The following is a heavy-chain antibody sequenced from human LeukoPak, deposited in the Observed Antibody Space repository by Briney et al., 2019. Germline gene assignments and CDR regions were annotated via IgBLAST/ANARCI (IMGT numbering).Heavy chain of an antibody. CDR3: ARHLSGVTGYTYGRGIDY. V-gene: IGHV3-74*01. J-gene: IGHJ4*02. Sequence: GGSLRLSCAASGFTFSSYWMHWVRQAPGKGLVWVSRINTDGSSTNYADSVKGRFTISRDNAKNTVYLQMNSLRAEDTAVYYCARHLSGVTGYTYGRGIDYWGQGTLVTVSS. D-gene: IGHD5-18*01. CDR2: INTDGSST. CDR1: GFTFSSYW.